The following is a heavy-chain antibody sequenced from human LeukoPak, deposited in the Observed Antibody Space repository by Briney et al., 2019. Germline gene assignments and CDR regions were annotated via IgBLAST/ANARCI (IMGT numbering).Heavy chain of an antibody. Sequence: GGSLRLSCAASGFTFSSYAMHWVRQAPGKGLEWVAVISYDGSNKYYADSVKGRFTISRDNSKNTLYLQMNSLRAEDTAVYYCAKDSEEMATADAGYYFDYWGQGTLVTVSS. J-gene: IGHJ4*02. V-gene: IGHV3-30-3*01. D-gene: IGHD5-24*01. CDR2: ISYDGSNK. CDR1: GFTFSSYA. CDR3: AKDSEEMATADAGYYFDY.